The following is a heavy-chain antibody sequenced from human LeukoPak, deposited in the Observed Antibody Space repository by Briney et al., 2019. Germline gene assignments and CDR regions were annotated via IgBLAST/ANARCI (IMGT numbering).Heavy chain of an antibody. D-gene: IGHD3-3*01. CDR2: IIPIFGTA. CDR1: GGTFSSYA. V-gene: IGHV1-69*13. J-gene: IGHJ4*02. CDR3: ARVGDFWRGYYRPFDY. Sequence: SVKVSCKASGGTFSSYAISWVRQAPGQGLEWMGGIIPIFGTANYAQKFQGRVTITADESTSTAYMELSSLRSEDTAVYYCARVGDFWRGYYRPFDYWGQGTLVTVSS.